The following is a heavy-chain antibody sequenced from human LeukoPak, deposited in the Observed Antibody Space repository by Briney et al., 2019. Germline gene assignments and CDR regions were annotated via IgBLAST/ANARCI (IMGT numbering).Heavy chain of an antibody. D-gene: IGHD3-10*01. CDR2: IYYSGST. CDR1: GGSISSGDYY. Sequence: ESSETLSLTCTVSGGSISSGDYYWSWIRQPPGKGLEWIGYIYYSGSTYYNPSLKSRVTISVDTSKNQFSLKLSSVTAADTAVYYCARGSGSYYAPLPSDYWGQGTLVTVSS. V-gene: IGHV4-30-4*01. CDR3: ARGSGSYYAPLPSDY. J-gene: IGHJ4*02.